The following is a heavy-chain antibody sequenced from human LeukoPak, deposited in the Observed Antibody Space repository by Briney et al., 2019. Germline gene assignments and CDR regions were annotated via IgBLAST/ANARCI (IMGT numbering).Heavy chain of an antibody. V-gene: IGHV4-34*01. D-gene: IGHD2-21*02. CDR2: INHSGST. Sequence: PSETLSLTCAVYGGSFSGYYWSWIRQPPGKGLEWIGEINHSGSTNYNPSLKSRVTISVDTSKNQFSLKLSSETAADTAVYYCARAYCGGDCDDYFDYWGQGTLVTVSS. CDR3: ARAYCGGDCDDYFDY. J-gene: IGHJ4*02. CDR1: GGSFSGYY.